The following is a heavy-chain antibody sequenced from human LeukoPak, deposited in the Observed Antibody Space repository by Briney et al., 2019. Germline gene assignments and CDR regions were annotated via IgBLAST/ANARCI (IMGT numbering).Heavy chain of an antibody. J-gene: IGHJ4*02. Sequence: GETLRLSCAASGFTFSSYGLSWVRQAPGKGLEWVSAISGGGVSTYYADSVKGRFTISRDNSMNTLYLQMNSLRAEDTAVYYCAKGRDYGASNFDYWGQGTLVTVSS. CDR2: ISGGGVST. CDR1: GFTFSSYG. CDR3: AKGRDYGASNFDY. V-gene: IGHV3-23*01. D-gene: IGHD4/OR15-4a*01.